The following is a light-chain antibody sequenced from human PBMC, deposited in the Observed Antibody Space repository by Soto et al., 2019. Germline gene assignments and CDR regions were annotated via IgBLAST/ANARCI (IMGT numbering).Light chain of an antibody. J-gene: IGLJ2*01. V-gene: IGLV9-49*01. CDR2: VGTGGIVG. CDR1: SGYSNYK. Sequence: QAVVTQPPSASASLGASVTLTCTLSSGYSNYKVDWYQQRPGKGPRFVMRVGTGGIVGSKGDGIPDRFSVLGSGLNRYLIIKNIQEEDESDYHCGADHGSGSNVVFGGGTKVTVL. CDR3: GADHGSGSNVV.